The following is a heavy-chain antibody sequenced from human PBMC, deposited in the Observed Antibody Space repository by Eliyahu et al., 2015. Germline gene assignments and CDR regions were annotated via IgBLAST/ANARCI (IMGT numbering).Heavy chain of an antibody. CDR2: INSDESIA. Sequence: EVQLVESGGGVIQPGGSLRLSCVASGFSFTDYWMHWVRQVPGKGLEWVSRINSDESIAGYADSVKGRFTISRDNAKNTLYLQMNSLRAEDTAMYYCTRNFDYSDYLWGQGTLVTVSS. V-gene: IGHV3-74*01. D-gene: IGHD4-11*01. CDR1: GFSFTDYW. J-gene: IGHJ4*02. CDR3: TRNFDYSDYL.